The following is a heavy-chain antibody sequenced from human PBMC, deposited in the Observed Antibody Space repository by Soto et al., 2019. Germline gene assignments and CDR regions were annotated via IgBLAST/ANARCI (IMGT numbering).Heavy chain of an antibody. D-gene: IGHD3-22*01. V-gene: IGHV4-39*07. Sequence: SETLSLTCTVSSAPVSSATYTWGWSRQPPGKGLEWVASVYYGGRSYYNPSLNSRVTISVDTSKNQFSLKLSSVTAADTAVYYCARGRGDSSGHNIDYWGQGTLVTVSS. J-gene: IGHJ4*02. CDR1: SAPVSSATYT. CDR2: VYYGGRS. CDR3: ARGRGDSSGHNIDY.